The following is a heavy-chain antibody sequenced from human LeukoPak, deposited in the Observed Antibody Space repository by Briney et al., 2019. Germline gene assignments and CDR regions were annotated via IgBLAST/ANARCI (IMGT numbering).Heavy chain of an antibody. Sequence: GGSLRLSCGASGFTFSTYWMSWVRQAPGKGLEWVANIKQDGSEKYYVDSVKGRFTISRDNAKNSLYLQMNSLRAEDTAVYYCARERQNKDFWSGGDYWGQGTLVTVSS. CDR3: ARERQNKDFWSGGDY. CDR1: GFTFSTYW. V-gene: IGHV3-7*01. J-gene: IGHJ4*02. CDR2: IKQDGSEK. D-gene: IGHD3-3*01.